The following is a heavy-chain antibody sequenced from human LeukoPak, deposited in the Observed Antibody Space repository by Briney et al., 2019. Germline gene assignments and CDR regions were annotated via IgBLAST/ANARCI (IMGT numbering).Heavy chain of an antibody. V-gene: IGHV4-38-2*02. J-gene: IGHJ3*02. CDR3: ARVAPAFDI. CDR1: GYSISSTYY. Sequence: SETLSLTCTVSGYSISSTYYWGWIRQPPGKGLEWVGSVFHSGNTYYNPSLKSRVTISVDTSKNQFSLKLSSVTAADTAVYYCARVAPAFDIWGQGTMVTVSS. CDR2: VFHSGNT.